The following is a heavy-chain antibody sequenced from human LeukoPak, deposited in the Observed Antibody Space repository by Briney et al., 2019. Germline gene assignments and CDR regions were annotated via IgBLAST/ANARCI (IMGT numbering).Heavy chain of an antibody. CDR3: ARDYYDSGFYYNGYFDL. J-gene: IGHJ2*01. V-gene: IGHV3-7*04. CDR2: IKQDESEK. D-gene: IGHD3-22*01. Sequence: GGSLRLSCAASGFTFRNYWMNWVRQASGKGLEWVANIKQDESEKYYVDSVKGRFTISRDNAKNSLYLQMNSLRAEDTAVYYCARDYYDSGFYYNGYFDLWGRGTQVTVSS. CDR1: GFTFRNYW.